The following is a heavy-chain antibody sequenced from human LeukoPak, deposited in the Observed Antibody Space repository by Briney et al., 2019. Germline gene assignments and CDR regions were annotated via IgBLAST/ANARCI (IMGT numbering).Heavy chain of an antibody. CDR3: ARPPRYSSWDAAAYFDY. CDR1: GFTFSSYA. V-gene: IGHV3-30-3*01. CDR2: ISYVGSNT. Sequence: GGSLRLSCAASGFTFSSYAMHWVRQAPGKGLEWVAVISYVGSNTYYADSVKGRFTISRDNSKNTLYLQMNSLSAEDTAVYYCARPPRYSSWDAAAYFDYWGQGTLVTVSS. J-gene: IGHJ4*02. D-gene: IGHD6-6*01.